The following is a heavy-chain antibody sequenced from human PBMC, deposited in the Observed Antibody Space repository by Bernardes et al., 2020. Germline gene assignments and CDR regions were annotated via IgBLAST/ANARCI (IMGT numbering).Heavy chain of an antibody. J-gene: IGHJ4*02. CDR3: ARIYSTSSFDFDY. CDR1: GYTFSRFW. V-gene: IGHV3-74*01. CDR2: IDNGGGIV. Sequence: GGSLRLSRAGSGYTFSRFWMHWVRQVPGQGLVWVSRIDNGGGIVNYADSVKGRFTISRDNSRNTLYLQMNSLRADDTAVYYCARIYSTSSFDFDYWGQGTLVTVSS. D-gene: IGHD6-6*01.